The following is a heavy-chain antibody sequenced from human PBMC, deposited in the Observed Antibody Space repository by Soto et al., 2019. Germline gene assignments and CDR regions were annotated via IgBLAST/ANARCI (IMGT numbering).Heavy chain of an antibody. CDR2: TYSGGST. D-gene: IGHD4-4*01. CDR3: ARVPNYSNLDY. Sequence: EVQLVESGGGLIQPGGSLRLSCAASGFIVSSKYISWVRQAPGKGLEWVSVTYSGGSTYYADSVKGRFIISRDNSKHTLYLQMNSLRVEDTTVYYCARVPNYSNLDYWGQGTLVTVSS. CDR1: GFIVSSKY. V-gene: IGHV3-53*01. J-gene: IGHJ4*02.